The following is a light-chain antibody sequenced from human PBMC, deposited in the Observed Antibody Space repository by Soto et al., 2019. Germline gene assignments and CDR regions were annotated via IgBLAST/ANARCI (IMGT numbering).Light chain of an antibody. V-gene: IGLV1-40*01. CDR3: QSYASSLSAV. CDR1: SSNVGAGYD. J-gene: IGLJ3*02. CDR2: GDT. Sequence: QSVLTQPPSVSGSPGQRVTISCTGSSSNVGAGYDVHWYHQFPGTAPKLLIYGDTNRPSGVPDRFSGSKSGTSASLAITGLQAEDEADYYCQSYASSLSAVFGGGTKLTVL.